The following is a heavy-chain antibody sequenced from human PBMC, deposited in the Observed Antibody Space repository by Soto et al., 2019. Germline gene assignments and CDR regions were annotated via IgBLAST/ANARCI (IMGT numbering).Heavy chain of an antibody. CDR2: INPNSGGT. V-gene: IGHV1-2*04. D-gene: IGHD6-13*01. CDR3: ARGLPGGYSSSWYKGYYYYGMDV. J-gene: IGHJ6*02. Sequence: QVQLVQSGAEVKKPGASVKVSCKASGYTFTGYYMHWVRQAPGQGLEWMGWINPNSGGTNYAQKFQGWVTMTRDTSISTAYMELSRLRSDDTAVYYCARGLPGGYSSSWYKGYYYYGMDVWGQGTTVTASS. CDR1: GYTFTGYY.